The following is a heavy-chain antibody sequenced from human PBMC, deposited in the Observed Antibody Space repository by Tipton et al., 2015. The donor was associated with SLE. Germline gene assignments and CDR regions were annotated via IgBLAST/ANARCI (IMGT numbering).Heavy chain of an antibody. V-gene: IGHV3-23*01. CDR3: AKGGTGKFDY. CDR1: GFNFNNYA. D-gene: IGHD7-27*01. J-gene: IGHJ4*02. CDR2: ISNTGNTT. Sequence: SLRLSCVDSGFNFNNYAMSWVRQAPGKGLEWVSYISNTGNTTYYADSVKGRFTISRDNSKNMLYLQMNSLRVEDTAVYYCAKGGTGKFDYWGQGTLVTVSS.